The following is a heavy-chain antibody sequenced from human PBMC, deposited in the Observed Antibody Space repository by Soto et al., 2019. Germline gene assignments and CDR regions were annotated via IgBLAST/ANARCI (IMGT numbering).Heavy chain of an antibody. V-gene: IGHV4-30-4*01. J-gene: IGHJ5*02. Sequence: QVQLQESGPGLVKPSQTLSLTCTVSGGSISNVGYFWSWIRQPPGKGLEWIGFIYHTGTTYYNSSLRSQVSIPIDTPKSHFPLKLTSVTAADTAVYYCARVMAAMQNWLAPWGQGTLVTVPP. CDR2: IYHTGTT. CDR1: GGSISNVGYF. CDR3: ARVMAAMQNWLAP. D-gene: IGHD2-2*01.